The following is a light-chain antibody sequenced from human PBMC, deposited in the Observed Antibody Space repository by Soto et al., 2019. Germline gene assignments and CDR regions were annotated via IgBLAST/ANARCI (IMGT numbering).Light chain of an antibody. Sequence: EIVLTQSPGTLSLSPGDRVTLSCRANQIVSSTYLAWYQQKPGQAPRLLIYGASSRATGIPDRFSGSGSGTDFTLTISRLEPEDFAVYYCQKFNKWPWTFGQGTKVESK. CDR2: GAS. J-gene: IGKJ1*01. V-gene: IGKV3-20*01. CDR3: QKFNKWPWT. CDR1: QIVSSTY.